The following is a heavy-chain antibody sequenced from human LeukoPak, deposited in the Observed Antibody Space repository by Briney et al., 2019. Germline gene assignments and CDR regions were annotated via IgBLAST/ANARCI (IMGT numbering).Heavy chain of an antibody. CDR2: INPSGGST. CDR1: GYTFTSYY. J-gene: IGHJ3*02. D-gene: IGHD2-21*01. CDR3: ATDKQVYCGGDCYSAHRAFDI. V-gene: IGHV1-46*03. Sequence: ASVKVSCKASGYTFTSYYMHWVRQAPGQGLEWMGIINPSGGSTSYAQKFQGRVTMTRDTSTSIVYMELSSLRSEDTAVYYCATDKQVYCGGDCYSAHRAFDIWGQGTMVTVSS.